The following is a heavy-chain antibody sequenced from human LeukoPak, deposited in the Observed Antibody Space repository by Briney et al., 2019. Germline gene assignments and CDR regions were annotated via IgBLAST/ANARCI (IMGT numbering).Heavy chain of an antibody. V-gene: IGHV3-23*01. CDR3: AKSRGPLLWFGDTLDY. Sequence: PGGSLRLSCAASGFTFSSYAMSWVRQAPGKGLEWVSAISGSGGSTYYADSVKGRFTISRDNSKNTLYLQMNSLRAEDTAVYYCAKSRGPLLWFGDTLDYWGQGTLVTVSS. D-gene: IGHD3-10*01. J-gene: IGHJ4*02. CDR2: ISGSGGST. CDR1: GFTFSSYA.